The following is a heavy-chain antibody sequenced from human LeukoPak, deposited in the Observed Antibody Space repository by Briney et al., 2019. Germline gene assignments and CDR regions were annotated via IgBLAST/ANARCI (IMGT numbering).Heavy chain of an antibody. CDR2: ISYSGST. D-gene: IGHD6-19*01. CDR3: ARTYSSGQGAYY. Sequence: PSETLSLTCTVSGVSISSSSYYWGWIRQPPGKGLEWIGSISYSGSTYYSPSLKSRVTISLDTSKNQFSLKLSSVTAADTAVYYCARTYSSGQGAYYWGQGTLVTVSS. V-gene: IGHV4-39*07. J-gene: IGHJ4*02. CDR1: GVSISSSSYY.